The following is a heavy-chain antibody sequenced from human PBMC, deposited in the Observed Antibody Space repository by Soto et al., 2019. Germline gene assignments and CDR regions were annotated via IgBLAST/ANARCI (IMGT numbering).Heavy chain of an antibody. CDR2: IIPIFGTA. CDR3: ARDAELLMAYGFSCDY. CDR1: GGTLSSYA. Sequence: QVQLVQSGAEVKKPGSSVKVSCKASGGTLSSYAISWVRQAPGQGLEWMGGIIPIFGTANYAQKFQGRVTLTADESTSTAYMELSSLRSEDTGVYYCARDAELLMAYGFSCDYWGQGTLVTVSS. V-gene: IGHV1-69*01. J-gene: IGHJ4*02. D-gene: IGHD1-7*01.